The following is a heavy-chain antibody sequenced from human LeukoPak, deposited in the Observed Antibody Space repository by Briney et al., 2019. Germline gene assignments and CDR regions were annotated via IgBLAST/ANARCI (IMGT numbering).Heavy chain of an antibody. CDR1: GFIFGHYV. V-gene: IGHV3-23*01. D-gene: IGHD3-22*01. CDR2: IHNGGGST. CDR3: AKDHYYDSSGYFHPSDYFDY. Sequence: GGSLRLSCAASGFIFGHYVMSWVRQAPGKGLEWVSSIHNGGGSTYYADSVEGRFTISRDNSKNIVYLQMNSLRVDDTGVYYCAKDHYYDSSGYFHPSDYFDYWGQGTLVTVSS. J-gene: IGHJ4*02.